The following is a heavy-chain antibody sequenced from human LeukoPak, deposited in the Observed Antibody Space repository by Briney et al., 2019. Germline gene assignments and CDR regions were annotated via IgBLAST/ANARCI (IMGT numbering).Heavy chain of an antibody. D-gene: IGHD3-10*01. V-gene: IGHV1-8*01. Sequence: GASVTLSFTASGYTFTSYDINWVREATGQGLEWMGWMKPKSDNTDYAQKFQGRVTMTRNTSIGTAYMELSSLRSEDTAVYYRARGTYYYGSGSYLGDYWGQGTLVTVSS. CDR3: ARGTYYYGSGSYLGDY. CDR2: MKPKSDNT. CDR1: GYTFTSYD. J-gene: IGHJ4*02.